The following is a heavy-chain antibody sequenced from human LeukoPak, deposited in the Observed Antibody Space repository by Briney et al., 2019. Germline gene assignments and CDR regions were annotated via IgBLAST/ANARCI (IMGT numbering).Heavy chain of an antibody. D-gene: IGHD6-6*01. CDR1: GYTFTNFY. V-gene: IGHV1-2*02. J-gene: IGHJ4*02. Sequence: ASVKVSCKASGYTFTNFYTHWLRQAPGQGLEWMGWINPNSGGTNYAQKFQGRVTMTRDTSISTAYMDLSRLTSDGTAVYYCARSGYSSSSHIYYWGQGTLVTVSS. CDR2: INPNSGGT. CDR3: ARSGYSSSSHIYY.